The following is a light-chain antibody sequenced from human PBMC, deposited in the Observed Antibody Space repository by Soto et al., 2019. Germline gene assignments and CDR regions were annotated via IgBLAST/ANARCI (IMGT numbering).Light chain of an antibody. Sequence: EIVMTQSPATLSVSPGERATLSCRASQSVSSNLAWYQQKPGQPPRXLIYAASTRATGIPARFSGSGSGTDLTITISRLEPEDFEVYYCQQYNTSPRTFGQGTKVDIK. J-gene: IGKJ1*01. V-gene: IGKV3-15*01. CDR2: AAS. CDR1: QSVSSN. CDR3: QQYNTSPRT.